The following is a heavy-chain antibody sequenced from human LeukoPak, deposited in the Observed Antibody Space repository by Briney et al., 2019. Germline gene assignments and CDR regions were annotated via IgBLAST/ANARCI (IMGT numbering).Heavy chain of an antibody. V-gene: IGHV4-38-2*02. J-gene: IGHJ4*02. CDR3: ASMGYDSSGYKARDY. D-gene: IGHD3-22*01. CDR2: IYHSGST. CDR1: GYSISSGYY. Sequence: SETLSLTCTVSGYSISSGYYWGWIRQPPGKGLEWIGSIYHSGSTYYNPSLKSRVTISVDTSKNQFSLKLSSVTAADTAVYYCASMGYDSSGYKARDYWGQGTLVTVSS.